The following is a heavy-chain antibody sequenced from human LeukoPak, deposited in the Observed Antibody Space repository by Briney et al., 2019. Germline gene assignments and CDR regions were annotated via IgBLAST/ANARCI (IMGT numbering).Heavy chain of an antibody. CDR2: VSISSGTI. CDR3: ARDGSVLWFGELLYYFDY. J-gene: IGHJ4*02. CDR1: GFTFSGHN. Sequence: GGSLRLSCAASGFTFSGHNMNWVRQAPGKGLEWISFVSISSGTIYYADSVNGRFRISRDNAKSSLDLEMNSLRAEDTAVYYCARDGSVLWFGELLYYFDYWGQGTLVTVSS. V-gene: IGHV3-48*04. D-gene: IGHD3-10*01.